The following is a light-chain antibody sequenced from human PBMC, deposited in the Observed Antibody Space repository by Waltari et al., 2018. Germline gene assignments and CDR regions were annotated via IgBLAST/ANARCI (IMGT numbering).Light chain of an antibody. V-gene: IGKV1-27*01. Sequence: DIQMTQSPSSLSASVGDRVTITCRASQGISNYLAWYQQKPGKVPKHLIYAASTLQSGVPSRLSGSGSGTDFPLTISSLQPEDVATYYCQKYNSAPFTFGQGTRLEIK. CDR2: AAS. CDR3: QKYNSAPFT. CDR1: QGISNY. J-gene: IGKJ5*01.